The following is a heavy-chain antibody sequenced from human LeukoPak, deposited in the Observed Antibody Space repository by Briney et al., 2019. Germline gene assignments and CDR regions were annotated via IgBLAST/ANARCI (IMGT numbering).Heavy chain of an antibody. Sequence: SSETLSLTCTVSGGSISSYYWSWIRQPAGKGLEWIGRIYTSGSTNYNPSLKSRVTMSVDASKNQFSLKLSSVTAADTAVYYCASNGPLGGMSRMDVWGQGTTVTASS. CDR3: ASNGPLGGMSRMDV. D-gene: IGHD3-16*01. CDR1: GGSISSYY. J-gene: IGHJ6*02. V-gene: IGHV4-4*07. CDR2: IYTSGST.